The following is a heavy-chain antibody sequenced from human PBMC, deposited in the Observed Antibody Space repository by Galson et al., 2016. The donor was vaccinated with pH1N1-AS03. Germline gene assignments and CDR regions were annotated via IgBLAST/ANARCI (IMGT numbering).Heavy chain of an antibody. Sequence: PALVTPPQTLTLTCTVSGFSLSAGGVHVAWIRQSPGKALEWLALIYWDGDERYNSSLRSRLSISRDTSKNHVVLTMTSVGPMDTGPYYFARSTHVNWGLDSWGQGPLVSVSS. D-gene: IGHD7-27*01. J-gene: IGHJ4*02. V-gene: IGHV2-5*02. CDR1: GFSLSAGGVH. CDR3: ARSTHVNWGLDS. CDR2: IYWDGDE.